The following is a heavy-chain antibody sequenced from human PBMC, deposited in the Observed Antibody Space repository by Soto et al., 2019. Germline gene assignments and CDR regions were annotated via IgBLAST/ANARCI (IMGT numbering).Heavy chain of an antibody. CDR3: ARDSGADAFDI. CDR2: ISYDGSNK. V-gene: IGHV3-30-3*01. CDR1: GFTFSSYA. Sequence: QVQLVESGGGVGQPGRSLRLSCAASGFTFSSYAMHWVRQAPGKGLEWVAVISYDGSNKYYADSVKGRFTISRDNSKNTLYLQMNSLRAEDTAVYYCARDSGADAFDIWGQGTMVTVSS. D-gene: IGHD1-26*01. J-gene: IGHJ3*02.